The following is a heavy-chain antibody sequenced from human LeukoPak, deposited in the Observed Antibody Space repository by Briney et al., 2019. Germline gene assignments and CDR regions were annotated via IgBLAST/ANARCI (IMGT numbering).Heavy chain of an antibody. CDR3: ARASYYYDSSGYPY. CDR2: IYYSGST. CDR1: GHPINSAYY. Sequence: SETLSLTCAVSGHPINSAYYWSWIRQPPGKGLEWIGYIYYSGSTYYNPSLKSRVTVSVDTSKNQFSLKLSSVTAADTAVYYCARASYYYDSSGYPYWGQGTLVTVSS. V-gene: IGHV4-30-4*08. J-gene: IGHJ4*02. D-gene: IGHD3-22*01.